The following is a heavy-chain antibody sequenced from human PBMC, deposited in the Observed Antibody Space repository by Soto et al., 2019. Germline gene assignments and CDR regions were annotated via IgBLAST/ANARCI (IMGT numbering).Heavy chain of an antibody. CDR3: ARDGGYNWNDVSAFDI. Sequence: SETLSLTCTVSGGSISSSSFHWGWIRQAPGKGLEWIGYLYNSGSTVYNPSLKGRFTISRDNAKNSLYLQMNSLRAEDTAVYYCARDGGYNWNDVSAFDIWGQGTMVTVSS. CDR1: GGSISSSSFH. V-gene: IGHV4-61*05. D-gene: IGHD1-20*01. CDR2: LYNSGST. J-gene: IGHJ3*02.